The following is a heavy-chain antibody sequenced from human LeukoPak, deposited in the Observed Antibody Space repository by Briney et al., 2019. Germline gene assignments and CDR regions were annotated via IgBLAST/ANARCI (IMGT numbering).Heavy chain of an antibody. CDR2: IYYSGST. CDR3: ATRRITIFY. D-gene: IGHD3-10*01. V-gene: IGHV4-39*01. J-gene: IGHJ4*02. Sequence: SETLSLTCTVSGGSISSSSYYWGWIRQPPGKGLEWIGSIYYSGSTYYNPSLKSRVTISVDTSKNQFSLKLSSVTAADTAVYYCATRRITIFYWGQGTLVTVSS. CDR1: GGSISSSSYY.